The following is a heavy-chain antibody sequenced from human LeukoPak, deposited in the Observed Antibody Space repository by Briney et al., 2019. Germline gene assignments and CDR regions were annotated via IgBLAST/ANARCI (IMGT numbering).Heavy chain of an antibody. J-gene: IGHJ6*03. CDR1: GFTFSSYN. D-gene: IGHD1-26*01. CDR2: ITSGSSYI. V-gene: IGHV3-21*01. CDR3: ARDPYSGSYGNYYYYFMDV. Sequence: GGSLRLSCAASGFTFSSYNMNWVRQAPGKGLEWVSSITSGSSYIYYADSVKGRFTISRDNAKNSLYLQMNSLRAEDTAVYYCARDPYSGSYGNYYYYFMDVGGKGPRVTIS.